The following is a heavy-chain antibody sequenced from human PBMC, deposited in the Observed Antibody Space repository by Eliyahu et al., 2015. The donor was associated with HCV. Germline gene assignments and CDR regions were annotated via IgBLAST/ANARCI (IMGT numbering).Heavy chain of an antibody. CDR2: INSDGSST. Sequence: EVQLVESGGGLVQPGGSLRLSCAASGFTFSSYWMHWVRQAPGKGLVWVSRINSDGSSTSYADSVKGRFTISRDNAKNTLYLQMNSLRAEDTAVYYCARRGEGIVVDEYYYYGMDVWGQGTTVTVSS. CDR3: ARRGEGIVVDEYYYYGMDV. CDR1: GFTFSSYW. V-gene: IGHV3-74*01. D-gene: IGHD2-21*01. J-gene: IGHJ6*02.